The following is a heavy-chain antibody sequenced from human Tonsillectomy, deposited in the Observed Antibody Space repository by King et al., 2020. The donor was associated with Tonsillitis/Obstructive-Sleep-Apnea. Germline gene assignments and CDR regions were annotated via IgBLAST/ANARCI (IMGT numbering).Heavy chain of an antibody. D-gene: IGHD3-9*01. Sequence: VQLVESGGGLVKPGGSLRLSCAASGFTFSNAWMSWVRQAPRKGLEWVGRIKSTADGGTRDYAAPVKGRFTISRDDSKETLYLQMNSLKTEDTAVYYCTTDILTGYPFDYWGQGTLVTVSS. CDR2: IKSTADGGTR. CDR3: TTDILTGYPFDY. CDR1: GFTFSNAW. J-gene: IGHJ4*02. V-gene: IGHV3-15*01.